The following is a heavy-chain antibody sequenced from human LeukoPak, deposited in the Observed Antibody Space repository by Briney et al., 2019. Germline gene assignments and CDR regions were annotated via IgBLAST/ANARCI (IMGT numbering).Heavy chain of an antibody. CDR2: IYAYNGNT. CDR3: ARGKIYYDSSGYYLEY. Sequence: GESLKISCKGSGYSFTSYGLSWVRQAPGQGVEWMGWIYAYNGNTNYAQKLQGRVTMTTDTSTSTAYMELRSLRSDDTAVYYCARGKIYYDSSGYYLEYWGQGTLVTVSS. CDR1: GYSFTSYG. D-gene: IGHD3-22*01. J-gene: IGHJ4*02. V-gene: IGHV1-18*01.